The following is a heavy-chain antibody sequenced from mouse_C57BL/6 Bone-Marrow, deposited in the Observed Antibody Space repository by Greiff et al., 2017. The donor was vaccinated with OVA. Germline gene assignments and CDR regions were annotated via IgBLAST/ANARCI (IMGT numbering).Heavy chain of an antibody. V-gene: IGHV1-74*01. CDR2: LHPSDSDT. Sequence: QVQLQQSGADLVKPGASVKVSCKASGYTFTSYWMHWVKQRPGQGLEWIGRLHPSDSDTNYNQKFKGKATLTVDKASSTAYMQLSSLTSEDSAVYYCAMGDYDGSSYAMDYWGQGTSVTVSS. D-gene: IGHD1-1*01. CDR3: AMGDYDGSSYAMDY. CDR1: GYTFTSYW. J-gene: IGHJ4*01.